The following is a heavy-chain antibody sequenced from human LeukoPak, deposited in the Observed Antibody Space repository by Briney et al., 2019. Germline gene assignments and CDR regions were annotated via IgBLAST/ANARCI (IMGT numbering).Heavy chain of an antibody. Sequence: GGSLRLSCAASGFTLSSYSMNWVRQAPGKGLEWVSSISSSSSYIYYADSVKGRFTISRDNAKNSLYLQMNSLRAEDTAVYYCARDWGYYYYYGMDVWGQGTTVTVSS. D-gene: IGHD3-16*01. CDR2: ISSSSSYI. J-gene: IGHJ6*02. CDR3: ARDWGYYYYYGMDV. V-gene: IGHV3-21*04. CDR1: GFTLSSYS.